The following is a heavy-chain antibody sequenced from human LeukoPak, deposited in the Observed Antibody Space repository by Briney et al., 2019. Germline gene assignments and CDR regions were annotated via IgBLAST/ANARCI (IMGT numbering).Heavy chain of an antibody. J-gene: IGHJ4*02. D-gene: IGHD6-19*01. CDR2: ISYDGSNK. V-gene: IGHV3-30-3*01. CDR3: ARDRAGWQPFEY. Sequence: PGRSLRLSCAASGFTFSSYTMNWVRQAPGKGLEWVAVISYDGSNKYYADSVKGRFTISRDNSKNSLYLQMNSLRAEDTALYYCARDRAGWQPFEYWGQGTLVTVSS. CDR1: GFTFSSYT.